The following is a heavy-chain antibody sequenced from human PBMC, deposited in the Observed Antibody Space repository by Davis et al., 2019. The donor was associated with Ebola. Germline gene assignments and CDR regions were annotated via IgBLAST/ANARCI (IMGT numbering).Heavy chain of an antibody. Sequence: GSLRLSCTVSGGSISSSSYYWGWIRQPPGKGLEWIGSIYYSGSTYYNPSLKSRVTISVDTSKNQFSLKLSSVTAADTAVYYCARQGARGGSYLLDYWGQGTLVTVSS. CDR3: ARQGARGGSYLLDY. CDR2: IYYSGST. V-gene: IGHV4-39*01. J-gene: IGHJ4*02. D-gene: IGHD1-26*01. CDR1: GGSISSSSYY.